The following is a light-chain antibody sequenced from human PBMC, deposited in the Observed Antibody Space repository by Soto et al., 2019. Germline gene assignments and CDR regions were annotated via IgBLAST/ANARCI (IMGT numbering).Light chain of an antibody. Sequence: EIVLTQSPGTLSLSPGERATLSCRASQSISSSYLAWYQQKPGQAPRLLIYGASSRATGIPDRFSGSGSGTDFTLTIRRLEPEYFAVYYCQQYGRTFGQGTKVEIK. V-gene: IGKV3-20*01. J-gene: IGKJ1*01. CDR1: QSISSSY. CDR2: GAS. CDR3: QQYGRT.